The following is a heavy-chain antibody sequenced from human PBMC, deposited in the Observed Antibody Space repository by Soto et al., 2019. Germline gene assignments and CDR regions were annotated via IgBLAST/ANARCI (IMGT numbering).Heavy chain of an antibody. D-gene: IGHD3-22*01. V-gene: IGHV1-18*01. CDR2: MGAHRGHT. CDR3: EREGHLRAQEDYYQFWGLAF. Sequence: QFQLVQSGAEVKKPGASVKVSCKASGYNFTRFCISWVRQAPGHGREWMGWMGAHRGHTRQAQKFQGRLTMTTDAFMNTTDIALRTATPDLTTLYDYEREGHLRAQEDYYQFWGLAFWGQGTTVNVSS. CDR1: GYNFTRFC. J-gene: IGHJ6*02.